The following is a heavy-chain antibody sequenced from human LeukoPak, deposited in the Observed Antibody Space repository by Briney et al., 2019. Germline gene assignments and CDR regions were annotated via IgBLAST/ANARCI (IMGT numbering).Heavy chain of an antibody. D-gene: IGHD2-15*01. V-gene: IGHV3-23*01. Sequence: GGSLRLSCAASGFSFSSNGMSWVRQAPGKGLEWVSAIGAGGASTFYADSVKGRFAISRDNSKNTLYLQMNSLRAEDTAVYYCAKAKYCSGGSCYSSSDYWGQGTLVTVSS. CDR3: AKAKYCSGGSCYSSSDY. CDR1: GFSFSSNG. CDR2: IGAGGAST. J-gene: IGHJ4*02.